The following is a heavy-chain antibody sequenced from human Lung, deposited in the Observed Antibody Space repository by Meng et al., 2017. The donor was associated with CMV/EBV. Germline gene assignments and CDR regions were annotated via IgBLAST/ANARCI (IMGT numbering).Heavy chain of an antibody. D-gene: IGHD2-21*02. CDR2: IYHSGST. V-gene: IGHV4-4*02. CDR1: GGTLSSRNW. CDR3: ARVGAYCGGDCYHPR. Sequence: GLGGGNPSWTRSLTCAFSGGTLSSRNWWSWVRQPPGKGLEWIGEIYHSGSTNYNPSLKSRVTISVDESKNQFSLRLSSVTAADTAVYYCARVGAYCGGDCYHPRWGQGTLVTVSS. J-gene: IGHJ4*02.